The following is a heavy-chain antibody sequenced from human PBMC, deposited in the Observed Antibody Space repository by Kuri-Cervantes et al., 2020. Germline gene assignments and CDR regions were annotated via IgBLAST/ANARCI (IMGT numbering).Heavy chain of an antibody. Sequence: ASVKVSCKASGYTFTSYYMHWVRQAPGQGLEWMGIINPSGGSTSYAQKFQGRVTMTRNTSISTAYMELSSLRSEDTAVYYCARDSSGWENYYYYGIDVWGQGTTVTVSS. CDR3: ARDSSGWENYYYYGIDV. V-gene: IGHV1-46*01. CDR2: INPSGGST. CDR1: GYTFTSYY. D-gene: IGHD6-19*01. J-gene: IGHJ6*02.